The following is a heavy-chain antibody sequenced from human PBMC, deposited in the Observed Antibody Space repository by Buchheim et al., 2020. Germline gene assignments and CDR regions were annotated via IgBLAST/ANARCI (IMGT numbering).Heavy chain of an antibody. CDR1: GYTFPSSY. CDR3: ASSGDGYNYYYYYGRDV. CDR2: ITPSVGST. D-gene: IGHD5-24*01. V-gene: IGHV1-46*03. J-gene: IGHJ6*02. Sequence: QVQLVQSGAEVKKPGASVKFSCKASGYTFPSSYMHWVRQAPGQGLEWMGIITPSVGSTSYAQNFQGRVTMTSATSTGTFYMELSSLRSEDTAVYYCASSGDGYNYYYYYGRDVWGQGTT.